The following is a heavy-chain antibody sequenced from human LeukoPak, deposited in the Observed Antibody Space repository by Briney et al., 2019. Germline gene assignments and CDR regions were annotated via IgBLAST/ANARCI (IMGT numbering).Heavy chain of an antibody. V-gene: IGHV4-38-2*01. Sequence: SETLSLTCAVSGYSISSGYYWGWLWQPPGKGLEWIGSIYHSGTTYYNPSLKSRDTISVDPSKNQFSLKLSSVTAADTAVYYCARQGFLEWLYTFDPWGQGTLVTVSS. D-gene: IGHD3-3*01. J-gene: IGHJ5*02. CDR1: GYSISSGYY. CDR3: ARQGFLEWLYTFDP. CDR2: IYHSGTT.